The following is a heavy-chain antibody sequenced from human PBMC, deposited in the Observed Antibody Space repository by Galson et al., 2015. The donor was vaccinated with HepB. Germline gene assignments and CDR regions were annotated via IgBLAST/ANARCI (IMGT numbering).Heavy chain of an antibody. CDR2: ITSSGGDS. D-gene: IGHD2-15*01. J-gene: IGHJ4*02. CDR1: GFTFSRYA. CDR3: AKDGVLVAANPYHFHY. Sequence: SLRLYCAASGFTFSRYAMTWVRQAPGKGLEWVSSITSSGGDSYYTESVKGRFTISRDNSKNTVLLQLNSLRVEDTAVYYCAKDGVLVAANPYHFHYWGQGTLVTVSS. V-gene: IGHV3-23*01.